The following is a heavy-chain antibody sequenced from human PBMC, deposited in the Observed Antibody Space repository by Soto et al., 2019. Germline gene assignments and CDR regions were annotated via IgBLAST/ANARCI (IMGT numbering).Heavy chain of an antibody. V-gene: IGHV4-59*08. D-gene: IGHD3-16*01. CDR1: GGSISGHY. J-gene: IGHJ6*03. Sequence: QVQLQESGPGLVKPSETLSLSCSVSGGSISGHYWSWVRQTPGKGLEWIGYMYYSGSTNYNPSLKSRVPISVYTSKNHFSLRLTSVTAADTAVYYCARGPYYDLIWNYYYMDVWGKGTTVTVSS. CDR2: MYYSGST. CDR3: ARGPYYDLIWNYYYMDV.